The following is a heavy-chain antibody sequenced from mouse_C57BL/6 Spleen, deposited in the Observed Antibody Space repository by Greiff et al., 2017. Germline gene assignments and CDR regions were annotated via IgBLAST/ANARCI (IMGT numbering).Heavy chain of an antibody. CDR2: ISYDGSN. V-gene: IGHV3-6*01. Sequence: ESGPGLVKPSQSLSLTCSVTGYSITSGYYWNWIRQFPGNKLEWMGYISYDGSNNYNPSLKNRISITRDTSKNQFFLKLNSVTTEDTATYYCARGITTVVAPPGNFDVWGTGTTVTVSS. D-gene: IGHD1-1*01. CDR3: ARGITTVVAPPGNFDV. J-gene: IGHJ1*03. CDR1: GYSITSGYY.